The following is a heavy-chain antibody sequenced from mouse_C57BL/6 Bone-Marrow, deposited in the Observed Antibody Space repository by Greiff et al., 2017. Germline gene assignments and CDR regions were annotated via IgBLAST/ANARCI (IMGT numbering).Heavy chain of an antibody. J-gene: IGHJ4*01. CDR2: LYPGNSDT. V-gene: IGHV1-5*01. D-gene: IGHD1-1*01. CDR3: TRRDIYYYGSSYDAMDY. Sequence: EVKLQESGTVLARPGASVKMSCKTSGYTFTSYWMHWVKQRPGQGLEWIGALYPGNSDTSYNQKFKGKAKLTAGTSASTAYLELSSLTNEDSAVYYCTRRDIYYYGSSYDAMDYWGQGTSVTVSS. CDR1: GYTFTSYW.